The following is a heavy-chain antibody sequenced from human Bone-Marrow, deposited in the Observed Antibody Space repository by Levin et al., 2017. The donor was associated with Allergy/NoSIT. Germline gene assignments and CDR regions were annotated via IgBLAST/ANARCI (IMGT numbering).Heavy chain of an antibody. Sequence: GGSLRLSCAASGFTFSTYAMNWVRQAPGKGLEWVSAVSGSGSNTYYADSVKGRFTISRDNSKNTLYLQMNSLRAEDTAFYYCAKAIWGGSGYFDFWGRGTLVTVSS. V-gene: IGHV3-23*01. J-gene: IGHJ4*02. CDR1: GFTFSTYA. D-gene: IGHD3-22*01. CDR3: AKAIWGGSGYFDF. CDR2: VSGSGSNT.